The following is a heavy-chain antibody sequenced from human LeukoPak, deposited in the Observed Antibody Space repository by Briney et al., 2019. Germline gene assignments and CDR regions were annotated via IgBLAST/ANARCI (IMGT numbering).Heavy chain of an antibody. CDR2: ISSSSSYI. D-gene: IGHD5-18*01. CDR1: GFIFSDYT. Sequence: KSGGSLRLSCAASGFIFSDYTMNWVRQAPGKGLEWVSSISSSSSYIYYADSVKGRFTISRDNAKNSLYLQMNSLRAEDTAVYYCARARIQLWFGDCDYWGQGTLVTVSS. J-gene: IGHJ4*02. V-gene: IGHV3-21*01. CDR3: ARARIQLWFGDCDY.